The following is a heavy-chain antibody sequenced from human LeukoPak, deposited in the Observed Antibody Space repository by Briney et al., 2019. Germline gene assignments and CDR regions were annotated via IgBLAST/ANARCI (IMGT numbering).Heavy chain of an antibody. CDR3: ARHRRNYYGTGGSPFDF. Sequence: PSEILSLTCTISGASMSNYYWSWIRQPPGKRPEWMAYISDSGSDIYNPSLKSRVAISVDTSKNQFSLKVTSVTAADTAVYFCARHRRNYYGTGGSPFDFWGQEILVTVSS. CDR2: ISDSGSD. D-gene: IGHD3-10*01. J-gene: IGHJ4*02. CDR1: GASMSNYY. V-gene: IGHV4-59*08.